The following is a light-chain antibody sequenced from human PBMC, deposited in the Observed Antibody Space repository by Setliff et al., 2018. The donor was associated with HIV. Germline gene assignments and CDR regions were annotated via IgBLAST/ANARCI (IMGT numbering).Light chain of an antibody. CDR1: NIGSKS. Sequence: SYELTQPPSVSVAPGKTARITCGGNNIGSKSVHWYQQKPGQAPVLVVYDNGDRPSGIPERFSGSNSGNTATLTISRVEAGDEADYYCQVWDSSSDQAYVFGTGTKVTVL. V-gene: IGLV3-21*03. CDR3: QVWDSSSDQAYV. CDR2: DNG. J-gene: IGLJ1*01.